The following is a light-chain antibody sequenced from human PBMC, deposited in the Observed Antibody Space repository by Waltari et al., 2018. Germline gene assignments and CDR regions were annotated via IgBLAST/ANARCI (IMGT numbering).Light chain of an antibody. Sequence: DIQMTQSPSSLSASVGDRVTITCRASQSIAGRLNWYQQKPGKAPKNLIYAASSLQSGVPSRFSGSGSGTDFTLTISSLQPDDFGTYYCQQSYSTPQTFGQGTKVDI. CDR2: AAS. CDR1: QSIAGR. CDR3: QQSYSTPQT. V-gene: IGKV1-39*01. J-gene: IGKJ1*01.